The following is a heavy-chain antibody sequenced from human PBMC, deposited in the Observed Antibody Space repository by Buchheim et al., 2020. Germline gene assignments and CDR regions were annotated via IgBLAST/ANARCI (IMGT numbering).Heavy chain of an antibody. CDR1: GFTFSSYG. D-gene: IGHD6-13*01. CDR3: AKDYGSSWNFDY. Sequence: QVQLVESGGGVVQPGRSLRLSCAASGFTFSSYGMHWVRQAPGKGLEWVAVISYDGSNKYYADSVKGRFTISRDNSKNTLYLQMNSLRAEDTAVYYCAKDYGSSWNFDYWGQGTL. J-gene: IGHJ4*02. V-gene: IGHV3-30*18. CDR2: ISYDGSNK.